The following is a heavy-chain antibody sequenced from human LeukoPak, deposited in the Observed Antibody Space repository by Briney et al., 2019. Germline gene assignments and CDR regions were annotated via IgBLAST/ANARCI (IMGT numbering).Heavy chain of an antibody. V-gene: IGHV3-11*01. Sequence: GGSLRLSCAASGLTFSDYHMSWIRQAPGKGLEWVSHISDNGRTKYYANSVQGRFTVSRDNAKNSLYLQMNSLRAEDTAVYYCARGREHSDYWGQGTLVTVSS. CDR1: GLTFSDYH. J-gene: IGHJ4*02. D-gene: IGHD3-3*02. CDR2: ISDNGRTK. CDR3: ARGREHSDY.